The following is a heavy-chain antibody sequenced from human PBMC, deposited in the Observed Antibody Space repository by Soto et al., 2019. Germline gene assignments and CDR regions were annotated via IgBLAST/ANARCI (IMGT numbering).Heavy chain of an antibody. D-gene: IGHD6-19*01. CDR1: GFTFTSSA. J-gene: IGHJ5*02. CDR3: AADLGGSGWYWFDP. V-gene: IGHV1-58*01. CDR2: IVVGSGNT. Sequence: ASVKVSCKASGFTFTSSAVQWVRQARGQRLEWIGWIVVGSGNTNYAQKFQERVTITRDMSTSTAYMELSSLRSEDTAVYYCAADLGGSGWYWFDPWGQGTLVTVSS.